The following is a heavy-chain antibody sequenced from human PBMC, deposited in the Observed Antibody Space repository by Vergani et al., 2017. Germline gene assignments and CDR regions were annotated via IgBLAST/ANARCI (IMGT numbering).Heavy chain of an antibody. D-gene: IGHD3-10*01. Sequence: QVQLVQSGAEVKKPGSSVKVSCKASGGTFSSYAISWVRQAPGQGLEWMGRIIPIFGTANYAQKFQGRVTITADESTSTAYMELSSLRSEDTAVYYCARAGHYGSRPYYFDYWGQGTLVTVSS. CDR3: ARAGHYGSRPYYFDY. J-gene: IGHJ4*02. CDR2: IIPIFGTA. V-gene: IGHV1-69*13. CDR1: GGTFSSYA.